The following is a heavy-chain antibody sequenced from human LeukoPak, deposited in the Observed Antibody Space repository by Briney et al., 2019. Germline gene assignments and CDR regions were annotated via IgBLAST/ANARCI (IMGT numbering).Heavy chain of an antibody. CDR1: GYTFTSYG. CDR2: ISAYNGNT. V-gene: IGHV1-18*01. J-gene: IGHJ4*02. Sequence: ASVKVSFKASGYTFTSYGISWVRQAPGQGLEWMGWISAYNGNTNYAQKLQGRVTMTTDTSTSTAYMELRSLRSDDTAVYYCARDPTDFWSGYYPLDYWGQGTLVTVSS. D-gene: IGHD3-3*01. CDR3: ARDPTDFWSGYYPLDY.